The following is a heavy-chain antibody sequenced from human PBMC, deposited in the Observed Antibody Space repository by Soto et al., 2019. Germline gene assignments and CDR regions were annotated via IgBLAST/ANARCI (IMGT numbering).Heavy chain of an antibody. CDR2: ISGSGGST. CDR1: GFTFSSYA. D-gene: IGHD3-9*01. J-gene: IGHJ4*02. V-gene: IGHV3-23*01. Sequence: GGSLRLSCAASGFTFSSYAMSWVRQAPGKGLEWVSAISGSGGSTYYADSVKGRFTISRDNSKNTLYLQMNSLRAEDTAVYYCAKVSDDILTGYYRPQYFDYWGQGTLVTVSS. CDR3: AKVSDDILTGYYRPQYFDY.